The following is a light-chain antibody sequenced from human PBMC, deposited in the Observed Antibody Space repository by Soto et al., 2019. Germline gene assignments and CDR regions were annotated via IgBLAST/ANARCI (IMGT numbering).Light chain of an antibody. CDR2: ALS. V-gene: IGKV3-15*01. J-gene: IGKJ5*01. CDR3: QQYKKWPTST. CDR1: QRLXPN. Sequence: IVMTKSASPLSVSPGERATLSCRASQRLXPNLAWYQQKPGQAPRVLIXALSTRATGIPARFTGSGSGKEFTLTVSSLQSEYFSVYHCQQYKKWPTSTFGQGTRLEIK.